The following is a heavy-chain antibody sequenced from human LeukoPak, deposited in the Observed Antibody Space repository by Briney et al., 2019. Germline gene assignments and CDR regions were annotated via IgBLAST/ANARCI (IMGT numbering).Heavy chain of an antibody. CDR2: ISYDGSNK. J-gene: IGHJ3*02. CDR1: AFTFRNYA. D-gene: IGHD3-22*01. Sequence: GRSLRLSCAASAFTFRNYAIHWVRQAPGKGLEWVAVISYDGSNKYYADSVKGRFTISRDNSKDTLYLQMNSLRAEGTAVYYCARGCSAMIVGEAATDVFDMWGQGTMVTVSS. V-gene: IGHV3-30*04. CDR3: ARGCSAMIVGEAATDVFDM.